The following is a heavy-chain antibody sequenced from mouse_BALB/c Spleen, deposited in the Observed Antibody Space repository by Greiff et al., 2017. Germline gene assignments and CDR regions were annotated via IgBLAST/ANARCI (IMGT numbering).Heavy chain of an antibody. CDR1: GYTFTSYV. Sequence: EVQLQQSGPELVKPGASVKMSCKASGYTFTSYVMHWVKQKPGQGLEWIGYINPYNDGTKYNEKFKGKATLTSDKSSSTAYMELSSLTSEDSAVYYCARKVDGYYEGYYFDYWGQGTTLTVSS. D-gene: IGHD2-3*01. CDR2: INPYNDGT. V-gene: IGHV1-14*01. CDR3: ARKVDGYYEGYYFDY. J-gene: IGHJ2*01.